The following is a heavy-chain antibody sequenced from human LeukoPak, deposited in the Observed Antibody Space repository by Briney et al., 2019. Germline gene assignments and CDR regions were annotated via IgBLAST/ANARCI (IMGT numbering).Heavy chain of an antibody. Sequence: SETLSLTCTVSGGSISGSSYYWGWMRQPPGKGLEWIGSIQPPGKGLEWIGSLYYSGSIYYNPSLKSRVTISVDTSKSQFSLKLTSVTAADTAVYYCARQGDYRYPFDSWGQGTLVTVSS. J-gene: IGHJ4*02. CDR2: LYYSGSI. CDR3: ARQGDYRYPFDS. CDR1: GGSISGSSYY. V-gene: IGHV4-39*01. D-gene: IGHD3-16*02.